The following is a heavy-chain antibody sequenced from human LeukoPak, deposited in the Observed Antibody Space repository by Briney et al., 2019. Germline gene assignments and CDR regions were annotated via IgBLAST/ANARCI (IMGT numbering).Heavy chain of an antibody. J-gene: IGHJ4*02. CDR2: IWYDGQNK. CDR1: GFNFTSHG. Sequence: GGSLRLSCAASGFNFTSHGIHWVRQVPGKGLDWVAVIWYDGQNKHYADSVKGRFTISRDTSKNAVYLQMSSLRAEDTAVYYCARVSESGNSDYWGQGTLVTVSS. D-gene: IGHD4-23*01. CDR3: ARVSESGNSDY. V-gene: IGHV3-33*01.